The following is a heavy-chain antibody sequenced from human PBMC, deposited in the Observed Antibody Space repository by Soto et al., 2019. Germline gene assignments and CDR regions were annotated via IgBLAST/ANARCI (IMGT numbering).Heavy chain of an antibody. V-gene: IGHV3-23*01. Sequence: GGSLRLSCAASGFTFSSFAMSWVRQAPGKGLEWVSTVSVSGGSTYYADSVKGRFTISRDNSNSTMYLQMDSLRADDTAVYYCAKPNLYCSSTSCYDYWGQGTLVTVSS. D-gene: IGHD2-2*01. CDR1: GFTFSSFA. CDR2: VSVSGGST. J-gene: IGHJ4*02. CDR3: AKPNLYCSSTSCYDY.